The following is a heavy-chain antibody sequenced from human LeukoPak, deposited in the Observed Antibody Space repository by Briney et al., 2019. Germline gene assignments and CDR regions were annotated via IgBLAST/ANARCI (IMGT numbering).Heavy chain of an antibody. Sequence: GGSLRLSCAASGFTFRNHGMHWVRQAPGKGLEWVAVIWYDGSNEYYADSVKGRLTISRDNSKNTLYLQMNSLRVEDTAVYYCARDIAARRFDYWGQGTLVAVSS. CDR3: ARDIAARRFDY. V-gene: IGHV3-33*01. D-gene: IGHD6-6*01. CDR2: IWYDGSNE. J-gene: IGHJ4*02. CDR1: GFTFRNHG.